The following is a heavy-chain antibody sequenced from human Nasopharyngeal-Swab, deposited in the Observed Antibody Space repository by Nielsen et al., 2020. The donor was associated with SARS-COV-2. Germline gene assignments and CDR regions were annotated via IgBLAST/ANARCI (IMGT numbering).Heavy chain of an antibody. CDR2: IYYSGST. V-gene: IGHV4-39*01. J-gene: IGHJ4*02. Sequence: GSLRLSCTVSGGSISSSSYYWGWIRQPPGKGLEWIGSIYYSGSTYYNPSLKSRVTISVDTSKNQFSLKLSSVTAADTAVYYCARGDGYNAFDYWGQGTLVTVSS. CDR1: GGSISSSSYY. CDR3: ARGDGYNAFDY. D-gene: IGHD5-24*01.